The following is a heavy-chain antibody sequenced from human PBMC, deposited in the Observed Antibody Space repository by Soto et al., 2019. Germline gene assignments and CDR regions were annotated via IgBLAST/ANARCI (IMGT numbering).Heavy chain of an antibody. D-gene: IGHD3-16*01. Sequence: GASVKVSCKASGYTFTSYGISWVQQAPGQGLEWMGWISAYNGNTNYAQKFQGRVTMTEDTSTDTAYMELSSLRSEDTAVYYCATDRKGEPPGYWGQGTLVTVSS. V-gene: IGHV1-18*01. J-gene: IGHJ4*02. CDR3: ATDRKGEPPGY. CDR1: GYTFTSYG. CDR2: ISAYNGNT.